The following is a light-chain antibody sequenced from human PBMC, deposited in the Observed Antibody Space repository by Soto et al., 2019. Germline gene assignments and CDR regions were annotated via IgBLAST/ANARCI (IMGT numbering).Light chain of an antibody. Sequence: IQLTQSPSSLSASVGDRVTITCRASQGISSYLAWYQQKPGKAPKLLIYAASSLQSGVPSRFSGSGSETEFTLTISSLQPEDFATYYCQQSYSTPPKTFGQGTKVDIK. CDR1: QGISSY. CDR3: QQSYSTPPKT. CDR2: AAS. V-gene: IGKV1-39*01. J-gene: IGKJ1*01.